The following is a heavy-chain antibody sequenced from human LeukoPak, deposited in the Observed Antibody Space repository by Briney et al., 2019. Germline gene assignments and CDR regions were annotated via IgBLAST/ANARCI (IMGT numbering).Heavy chain of an antibody. CDR1: GYSFTSYW. V-gene: IGHV5-51*01. CDR2: IYPGDSDT. CDR3: ARQSIVGATKSHLDY. Sequence: GESLKISCRGSGYSFTSYWIAWVRQMPGKGLEWMGIIYPGDSDTRYSPSFQGQVTISADKSISAAYLQWSSLKASDTAMYYCARQSIVGATKSHLDYWGQGTLVTVSS. D-gene: IGHD1-26*01. J-gene: IGHJ4*02.